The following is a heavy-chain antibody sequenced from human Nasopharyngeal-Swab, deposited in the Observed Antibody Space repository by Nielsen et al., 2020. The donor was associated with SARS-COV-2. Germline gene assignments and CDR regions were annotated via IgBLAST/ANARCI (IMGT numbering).Heavy chain of an antibody. D-gene: IGHD2-21*02. Sequence: SQTLSLTCAVYGGSFSGYYWSRIRQPPGKGLEWIGEINHSGSTNYNPSLKSRVTISVDTSKNQFSLKLSSVTAADTAVYYCARGPALAYCGGDCYPLGGYFDLWGRGTLVTVSS. J-gene: IGHJ2*01. CDR3: ARGPALAYCGGDCYPLGGYFDL. CDR2: INHSGST. V-gene: IGHV4-34*01. CDR1: GGSFSGYY.